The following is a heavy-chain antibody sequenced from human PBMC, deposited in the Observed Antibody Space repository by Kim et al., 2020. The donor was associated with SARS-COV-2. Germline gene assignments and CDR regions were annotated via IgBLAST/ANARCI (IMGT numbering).Heavy chain of an antibody. J-gene: IGHJ5*02. Sequence: SETLSLTCAVSGGSISSSNWWSWVRQPPGKGLEWIGEIYHSGSTNYNPSLKSRVTISVDKSKNQFSLKLSSVTAADTAVYYCARDRASGSYYLRGGRNWFDPWGQGTLVTVSS. CDR1: GGSISSSNW. V-gene: IGHV4-4*02. D-gene: IGHD3-10*01. CDR3: ARDRASGSYYLRGGRNWFDP. CDR2: IYHSGST.